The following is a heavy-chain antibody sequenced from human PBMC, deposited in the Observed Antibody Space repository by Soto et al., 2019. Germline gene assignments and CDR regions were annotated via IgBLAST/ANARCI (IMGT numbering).Heavy chain of an antibody. Sequence: QSGGSLRLSCTASGFTFGDYAMSWFRQAPGKGLEWVGFIRSKAYGGTTEYAASVKGRFTISRDDSKSIAYLQMNSLKTEDTAVYYCTRGPEGRWDYYYGMDVWGQGTTVTVSS. D-gene: IGHD3-16*01. CDR1: GFTFGDYA. J-gene: IGHJ6*02. V-gene: IGHV3-49*03. CDR3: TRGPEGRWDYYYGMDV. CDR2: IRSKAYGGTT.